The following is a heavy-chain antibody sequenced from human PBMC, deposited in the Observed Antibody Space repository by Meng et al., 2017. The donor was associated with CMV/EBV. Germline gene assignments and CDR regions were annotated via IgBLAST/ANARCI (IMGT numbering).Heavy chain of an antibody. CDR1: GSRSSYY. J-gene: IGHJ2*01. V-gene: IGHV4-4*07. Sequence: GSRSSYYWSWIRQPAGKGLEWIGRIYTSGSTSYNPSLKSRVTMSVDTSKNQFSLKLSSVTAADTAVYYCARDRTKPRVARNWYFDLWGRGTLVTVSS. CDR3: ARDRTKPRVARNWYFDL. D-gene: IGHD2-8*01. CDR2: IYTSGST.